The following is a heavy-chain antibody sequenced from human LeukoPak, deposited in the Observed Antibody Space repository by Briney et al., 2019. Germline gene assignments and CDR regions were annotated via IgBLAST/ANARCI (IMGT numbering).Heavy chain of an antibody. CDR1: GFTFSSYG. V-gene: IGHV3-30*18. CDR3: AEDGVAWVYYYDSSGSGGHFDY. CDR2: ISYDGNNK. Sequence: PGGSLRLSCAASGFTFSSYGMHWVRQAPGKGLEWVAVISYDGNNKYYADSVKGRFTISRDNSKNTLYLQMNSLRTEDTAVYYCAEDGVAWVYYYDSSGSGGHFDYWGQGTLVTVSS. D-gene: IGHD3-22*01. J-gene: IGHJ4*02.